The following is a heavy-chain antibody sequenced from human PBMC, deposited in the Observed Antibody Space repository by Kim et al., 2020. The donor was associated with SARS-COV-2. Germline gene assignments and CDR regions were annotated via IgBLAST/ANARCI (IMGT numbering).Heavy chain of an antibody. CDR2: INAGNGNT. V-gene: IGHV1-3*01. J-gene: IGHJ4*02. D-gene: IGHD2-2*01. Sequence: ASVKVSCKASGYTFTSYAMHWVRQAPGQRLEWMGWINAGNGNTKYSQKFQGRVTITRDTSASTAYMELSSLRSEDTAVYYCARDLVWGVPAATGSLDYWGQGTLVTVSS. CDR3: ARDLVWGVPAATGSLDY. CDR1: GYTFTSYA.